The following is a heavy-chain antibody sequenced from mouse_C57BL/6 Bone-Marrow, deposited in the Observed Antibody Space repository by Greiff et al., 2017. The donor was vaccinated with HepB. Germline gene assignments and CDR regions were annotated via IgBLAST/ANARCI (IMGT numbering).Heavy chain of an antibody. V-gene: IGHV1-15*01. Sequence: QVQLQQSGAELVRPGASVTLSCKASGYTFTDYEMHWVKQTPVHGLEWIGAIDPETGGTAYNQKFKGKAILTADKSSSKAYMELRSLTSEDSAVYYCARRLLRLQAWFAYWGQGTLVTVSA. J-gene: IGHJ3*01. D-gene: IGHD1-2*01. CDR2: IDPETGGT. CDR1: GYTFTDYE. CDR3: ARRLLRLQAWFAY.